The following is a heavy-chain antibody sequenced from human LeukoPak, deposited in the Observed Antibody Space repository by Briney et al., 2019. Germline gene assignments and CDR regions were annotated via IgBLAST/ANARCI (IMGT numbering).Heavy chain of an antibody. J-gene: IGHJ3*02. CDR3: AGAFKDYGDQRRAAFDI. CDR1: GFTFSDYY. CDR2: ISSSGSTI. V-gene: IGHV3-11*01. D-gene: IGHD4-17*01. Sequence: GGSLRLSCAASGFTFSDYYMSWIRQAPGKGLEWVSYISSSGSTIYYADSVKGRFTISRDNAKNSLYLQMNSLRAEDTAVYYCAGAFKDYGDQRRAAFDIWGQGTMVTVSS.